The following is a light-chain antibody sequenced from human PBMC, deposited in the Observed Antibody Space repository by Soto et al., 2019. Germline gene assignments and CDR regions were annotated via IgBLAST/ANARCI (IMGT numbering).Light chain of an antibody. V-gene: IGKV1-5*01. J-gene: IGKJ2*01. CDR3: QQYNSYLMYT. Sequence: DIQITQSPSTLSSSVGDRVTITCLSSQSISSWLAWYQQKPGKAPKLLIYDASSLESGVPSRFSGSGSGTEFTLTISSLQPDDFATYYCQQYNSYLMYTFGQGTKVDIK. CDR2: DAS. CDR1: QSISSW.